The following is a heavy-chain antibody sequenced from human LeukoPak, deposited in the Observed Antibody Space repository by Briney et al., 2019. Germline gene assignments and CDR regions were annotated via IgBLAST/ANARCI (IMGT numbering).Heavy chain of an antibody. CDR3: AGDVRLIHNFDY. D-gene: IGHD3-16*01. V-gene: IGHV4-59*12. Sequence: SETLSLTCTVSGGSISSYYWSWIRQPPGKGLEWIGYIYYSGSTYYNPSLKSRVTISVDTSKNQFSLKLSSVTAADTAVYYCAGDVRLIHNFDYWGQGTLVTVSS. CDR2: IYYSGST. CDR1: GGSISSYY. J-gene: IGHJ4*02.